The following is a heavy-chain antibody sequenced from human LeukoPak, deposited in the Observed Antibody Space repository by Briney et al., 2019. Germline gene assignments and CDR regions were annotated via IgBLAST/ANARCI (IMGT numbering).Heavy chain of an antibody. V-gene: IGHV3-7*03. CDR3: VKNDGWFHLAQ. CDR2: IRTDGSET. Sequence: GGSLRLSCAASGFYFRDHWMDWVRQAPGKGLEWVGHIRTDGSETYYLDSLKGRISISRDNTNNALYLQMNSLRVEDTAIYYCVKNDGWFHLAQWGQGTLVTVSS. CDR1: GFYFRDHW. J-gene: IGHJ4*02. D-gene: IGHD6-19*01.